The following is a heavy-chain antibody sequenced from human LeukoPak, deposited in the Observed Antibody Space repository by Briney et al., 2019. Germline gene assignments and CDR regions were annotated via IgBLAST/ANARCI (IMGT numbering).Heavy chain of an antibody. CDR2: INWNGGST. D-gene: IGHD5-18*01. J-gene: IGHJ5*02. CDR1: GFTFDDYG. Sequence: GGSLRLSCAASGFTFDDYGMSWVRQAPGKGLEWVSGINWNGGSTGYADSVKGRFTISRDNPKNTLYLQMNSLRAEDTAVYYCAKGGLDTAMVPWGQGTLVTVSS. CDR3: AKGGLDTAMVP. V-gene: IGHV3-20*04.